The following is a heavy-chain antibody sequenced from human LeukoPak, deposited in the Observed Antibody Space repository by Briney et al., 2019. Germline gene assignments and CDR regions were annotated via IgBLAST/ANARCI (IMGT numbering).Heavy chain of an antibody. CDR1: GFTFSSYA. Sequence: GGSLRLSCAASGFTFSSYAMHWVRQAPGKGLEYVSAISSNGGSTYYANSVKGRFTISRDNSKNTLYLQMGSLRAEDMAVYYCARESYYYDSSGYYNYGMDVWGQGTTVTVSS. D-gene: IGHD3-22*01. J-gene: IGHJ6*02. CDR3: ARESYYYDSSGYYNYGMDV. V-gene: IGHV3-64*01. CDR2: ISSNGGST.